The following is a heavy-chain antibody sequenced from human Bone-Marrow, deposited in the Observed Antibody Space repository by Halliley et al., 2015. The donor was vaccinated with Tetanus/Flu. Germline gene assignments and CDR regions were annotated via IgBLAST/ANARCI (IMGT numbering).Heavy chain of an antibody. D-gene: IGHD3-10*01. V-gene: IGHV3-33*01. Sequence: AVLWYEGRSEFYADSVKGRFTVSRDNSRSSLYLQMNSLRVDDTATYYCARSDHGGGARSLDNWGRGTLVTVSS. CDR2: LWYEGRSE. J-gene: IGHJ4*02. CDR3: ARSDHGGGARSLDN.